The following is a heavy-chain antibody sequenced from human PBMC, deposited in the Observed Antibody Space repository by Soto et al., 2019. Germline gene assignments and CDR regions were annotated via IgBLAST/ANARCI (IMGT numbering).Heavy chain of an antibody. D-gene: IGHD4-17*01. CDR2: IYSGGST. CDR1: GFTVSSNY. CDR3: ARTTTVAKTYFDY. J-gene: IGHJ4*02. V-gene: IGHV3-66*01. Sequence: TGGSLRLSCAASGFTVSSNYMSWVRQAPGKGLEWVSVIYSGGSTYYADSVKGRFTISRDNSKNTLYLQMNSLRAEDTAVYYCARTTTVAKTYFDYWGQGTLVTVSS.